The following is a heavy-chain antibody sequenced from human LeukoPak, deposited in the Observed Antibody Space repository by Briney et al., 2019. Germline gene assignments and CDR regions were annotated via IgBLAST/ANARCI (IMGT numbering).Heavy chain of an antibody. J-gene: IGHJ3*02. Sequence: PSETLSLTCAVSGGSISSGGYSWSWIRQPPGKGLEWIGYIYHSGSTYYNPSLKSRVTISVDRSKNQFSLKLSSVTAADTAVYYCAKFGSGSYQRAHDAFDIWGQGTMVTVSS. CDR3: AKFGSGSYQRAHDAFDI. CDR2: IYHSGST. V-gene: IGHV4-30-2*01. D-gene: IGHD1-26*01. CDR1: GGSISSGGYS.